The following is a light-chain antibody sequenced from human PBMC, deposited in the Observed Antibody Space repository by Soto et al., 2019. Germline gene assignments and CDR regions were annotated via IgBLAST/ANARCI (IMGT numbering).Light chain of an antibody. CDR2: EDN. J-gene: IGLJ1*01. V-gene: IGLV6-57*02. CDR1: SGSIASNY. Sequence: NFMLTQPHSVSESPGKTVTISCTGSSGSIASNYVQWYQQRPGSAPTTVIYEDNQRPSGVPDRFSGSIDSSSNSASLTISGLKTEDEADYYCQSYDSSKRGVFGTGTKLTV. CDR3: QSYDSSKRGV.